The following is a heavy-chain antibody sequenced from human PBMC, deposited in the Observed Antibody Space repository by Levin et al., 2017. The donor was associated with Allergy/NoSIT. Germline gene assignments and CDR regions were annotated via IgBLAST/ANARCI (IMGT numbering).Heavy chain of an antibody. D-gene: IGHD1-26*01. CDR2: IDWDDDT. CDR1: GFSLSPNAVR. Sequence: SGPTLVKPTQTLTLTCTVSGFSLSPNAVRMNWFRQPPGKALEWLARIDWDDDTFYNTSLKTRLTISKDASKSQVVLTMTDMHPEDTAMYYCARIPRDMWDAFDVWGPGTMVTVSS. J-gene: IGHJ3*01. V-gene: IGHV2-70*04. CDR3: ARIPRDMWDAFDV.